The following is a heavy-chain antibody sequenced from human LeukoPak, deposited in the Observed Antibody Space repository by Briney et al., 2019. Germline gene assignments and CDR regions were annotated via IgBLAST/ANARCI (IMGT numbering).Heavy chain of an antibody. CDR3: ARDRIVVVVAATLLY. V-gene: IGHV3-30-3*01. CDR1: GFTFSSYA. D-gene: IGHD2-15*01. Sequence: PGRSLRLSCAASGFTFSSYAMHWVRQAPGKGLEWVAVISYDGSSKYYADSVKGRFTISRDNSKNTLYLQMNSLRAEDTAVYYCARDRIVVVVAATLLYWGQGTLVTVSS. CDR2: ISYDGSSK. J-gene: IGHJ4*02.